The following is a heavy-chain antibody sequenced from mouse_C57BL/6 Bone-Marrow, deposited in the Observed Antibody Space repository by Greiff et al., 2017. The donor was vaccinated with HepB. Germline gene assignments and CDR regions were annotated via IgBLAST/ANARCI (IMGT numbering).Heavy chain of an antibody. V-gene: IGHV1-50*01. CDR3: ARGGWLLHFDY. CDR1: GYTFTSYW. Sequence: QVQLQQSGAELVKPGASVKLSCKASGYTFTSYWMQWVKQRPGQGLEWIGEIDPSDSYTNYNQKFKGKATLTVDTSSSTAYMQLSSLTSEDSAVYYCARGGWLLHFDYWGQGTTLTVSS. J-gene: IGHJ2*01. D-gene: IGHD2-3*01. CDR2: IDPSDSYT.